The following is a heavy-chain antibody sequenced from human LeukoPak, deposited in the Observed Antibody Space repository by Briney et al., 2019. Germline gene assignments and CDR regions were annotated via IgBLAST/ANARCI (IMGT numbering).Heavy chain of an antibody. V-gene: IGHV1-69*06. Sequence: SVKVSCKTIGGRFKSYGFSWVRQAPGQGLEWMGGIIPIFDRPNYAQKFEGGVTITADKSTNTTYMEIRSPTSDDTAVYYCARDAQWELRALDVWGRGTMVIVSS. CDR1: GGRFKSYG. J-gene: IGHJ3*01. D-gene: IGHD1-26*01. CDR3: ARDAQWELRALDV. CDR2: IIPIFDRP.